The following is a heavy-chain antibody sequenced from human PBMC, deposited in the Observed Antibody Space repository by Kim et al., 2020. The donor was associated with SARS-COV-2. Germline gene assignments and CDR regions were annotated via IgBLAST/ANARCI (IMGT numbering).Heavy chain of an antibody. J-gene: IGHJ3*02. Sequence: SLKSRVTISVDTSKNQFSLELSSVTAADTAVYYCARARITMIVVDAFDIWGQGTMVTVSS. D-gene: IGHD3-22*01. V-gene: IGHV4-31*02. CDR3: ARARITMIVVDAFDI.